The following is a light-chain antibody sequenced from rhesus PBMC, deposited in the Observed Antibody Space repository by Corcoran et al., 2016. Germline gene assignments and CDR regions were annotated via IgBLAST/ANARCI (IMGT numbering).Light chain of an antibody. CDR2: YAN. V-gene: IGKV1-32*02. CDR1: QGISSY. CDR3: HHGNSNPPFS. Sequence: DIQMSQSPSSLSASVGDRVTITCRASQGISSYLNWYQQKPGKAPKVLIKYANYLASGVPSRFSGSGSGTEFTLTVSSLQPEDFSTYYCHHGNSNPPFSFGQGTKVDIK. J-gene: IGKJ2*01.